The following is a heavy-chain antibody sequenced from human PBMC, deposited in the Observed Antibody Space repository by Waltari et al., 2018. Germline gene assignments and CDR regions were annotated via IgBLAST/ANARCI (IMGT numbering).Heavy chain of an antibody. D-gene: IGHD3-16*01. J-gene: IGHJ4*02. Sequence: EVQVVESGGGLIQPGGSLRLSCAASGFAVSDTSLRWVRQAPGKGLEWVAVIYSGVSAYYADAVKGRFTISRDSSENTFYLQMSSLRVEDTAVYYCARGPPISAKWELCWFDYWGQGTLVTVSS. CDR2: IYSGVSA. V-gene: IGHV3-53*01. CDR3: ARGPPISAKWELCWFDY. CDR1: GFAVSDTS.